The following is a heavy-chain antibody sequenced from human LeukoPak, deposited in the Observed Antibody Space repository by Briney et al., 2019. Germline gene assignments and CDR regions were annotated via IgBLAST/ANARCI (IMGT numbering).Heavy chain of an antibody. Sequence: GGSLRLSCAASGFTFSSYAMSWVRQAPGKGLEWVSAISGSGGSTYYADSVKGRFTISRDNSKNIYLQMNSLRADDTAVYYCAKLTTWLQQHSFDYWGQGALVTVSS. CDR1: GFTFSSYA. D-gene: IGHD5-24*01. CDR2: ISGSGGST. CDR3: AKLTTWLQQHSFDY. J-gene: IGHJ4*02. V-gene: IGHV3-23*01.